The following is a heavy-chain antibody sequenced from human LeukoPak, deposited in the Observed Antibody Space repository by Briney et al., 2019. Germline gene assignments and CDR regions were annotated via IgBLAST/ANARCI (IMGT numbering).Heavy chain of an antibody. D-gene: IGHD3-22*01. CDR2: IYTSGST. V-gene: IGHV4-61*02. Sequence: SETLSLTCTVSGGSISSGSYYWSWIRQPAGKGLEWIVRIYTSGSTNYNPSLKSRVTISGDTSKNQFSLGLSSVTAADTAVYYCARASYSYDINGWVPFDYWGQGTLVTVSS. J-gene: IGHJ4*02. CDR1: GGSISSGSYY. CDR3: ARASYSYDINGWVPFDY.